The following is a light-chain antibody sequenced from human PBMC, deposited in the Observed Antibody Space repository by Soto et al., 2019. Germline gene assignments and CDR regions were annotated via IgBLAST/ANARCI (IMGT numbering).Light chain of an antibody. CDR2: EVS. J-gene: IGLJ2*01. CDR1: SSDVGDYNY. Sequence: QSALTQPPSASRTPGQSVTIPCTGTSSDVGDYNYVSWYQQHPGKAPKLVIYEVSRRPSGVPDRFSGSKSGNTASLTVSGLQAEDEADYYCSSNAGSNNLVFGGGTKLTVL. CDR3: SSNAGSNNLV. V-gene: IGLV2-8*02.